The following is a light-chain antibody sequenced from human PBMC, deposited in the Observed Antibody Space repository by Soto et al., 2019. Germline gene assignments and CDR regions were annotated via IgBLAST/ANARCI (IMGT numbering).Light chain of an antibody. J-gene: IGKJ4*01. CDR1: QSVSSY. CDR3: QQRLNWPPLT. CDR2: DAS. Sequence: EVVLTQSPATLSLSPGERATLSCRASQSVSSYLAWYQQKPGQAPRLLIYDASIRAPGIPARFSGSGSGTDCTLTISSLEPEDVAVYYCQQRLNWPPLTFGGGTKVEIK. V-gene: IGKV3-11*01.